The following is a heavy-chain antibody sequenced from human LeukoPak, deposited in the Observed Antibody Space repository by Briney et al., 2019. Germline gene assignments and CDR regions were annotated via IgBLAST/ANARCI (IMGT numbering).Heavy chain of an antibody. CDR2: ISSSSSTI. J-gene: IGHJ4*02. V-gene: IGHV3-48*02. CDR3: ARDYDILTGYRFDY. D-gene: IGHD3-9*01. CDR1: GFTFSSYS. Sequence: PGGTLRLSCAASGFTFSSYSMNWVRQAPGKGLEWVSYISSSSSTIYYADSVKGRFTISRDNAKSSLYLQMNSLRDEDTAVYYCARDYDILTGYRFDYWGQGTLVTVSS.